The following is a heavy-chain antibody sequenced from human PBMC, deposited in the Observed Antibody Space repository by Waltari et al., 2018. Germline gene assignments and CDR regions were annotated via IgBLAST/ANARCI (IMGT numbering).Heavy chain of an antibody. CDR2: MNTNSGNT. D-gene: IGHD6-13*01. CDR1: GYPFTHYD. Sequence: QVQLVQSGAEVRKPGASVKVSCKASGYPFTHYDINWVRQGTGQGLEWMGWMNTNSGNTGYAQSFQDRLIMTTDTSINTAYMEWRGLTSDDTAVYYCARGAAPGKGAHWFDPWGQGTLVIVSS. J-gene: IGHJ5*02. CDR3: ARGAAPGKGAHWFDP. V-gene: IGHV1-8*01.